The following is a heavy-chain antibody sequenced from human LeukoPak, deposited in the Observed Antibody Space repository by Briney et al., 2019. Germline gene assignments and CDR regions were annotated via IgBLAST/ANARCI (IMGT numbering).Heavy chain of an antibody. CDR2: IYHSGST. D-gene: IGHD2-15*01. CDR1: GGSISSSNW. V-gene: IGHV4-4*02. Sequence: SGTLSLTCAVSGGSISSSNWWSWVRQPPGKGLEWIGEIYHSGSTNYNPSLKSRVTISVDKSKNQFSLKLSSVTAADTAVYYCARSYNIVVVVAATTRAFDIWGQGTMVTVSS. J-gene: IGHJ3*02. CDR3: ARSYNIVVVVAATTRAFDI.